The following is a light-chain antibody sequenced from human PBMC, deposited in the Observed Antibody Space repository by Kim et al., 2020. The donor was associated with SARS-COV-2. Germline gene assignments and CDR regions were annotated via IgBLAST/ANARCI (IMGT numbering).Light chain of an antibody. CDR2: GAS. CDR1: QSVIRGY. CDR3: QQYGSLPWT. V-gene: IGKV3-20*01. J-gene: IGKJ1*01. Sequence: SQGERATPSCRASQSVIRGYLAWYQQRLGQAPRLLIYGASIRATGIPDRFTGSGSGTDFTLTISRLEPEDFAVYYCQQYGSLPWTFGQGTKVDIK.